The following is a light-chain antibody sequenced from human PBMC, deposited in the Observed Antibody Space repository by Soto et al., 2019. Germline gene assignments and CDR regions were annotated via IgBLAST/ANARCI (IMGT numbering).Light chain of an antibody. J-gene: IGLJ3*02. CDR1: SGHSSYA. Sequence: QSVLTQSPSASASLGASVKLTCTLSSGHSSYAIAWHQQQPEKGPRYLMKLDSDGSHSKGDGIPDRFSGSSSGAERSLTISGLQSEDEADYYCQTWGPGFVLFGGGTKLTVL. CDR2: LDSDGSH. V-gene: IGLV4-69*01. CDR3: QTWGPGFVL.